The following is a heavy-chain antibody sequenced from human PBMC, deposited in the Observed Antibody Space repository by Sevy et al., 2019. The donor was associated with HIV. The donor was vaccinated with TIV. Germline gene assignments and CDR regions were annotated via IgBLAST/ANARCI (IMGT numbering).Heavy chain of an antibody. CDR1: GSTLTKLS. D-gene: IGHD3-22*01. CDR2: FDPEDGET. Sequence: ASVKVSCKVSGSTLTKLSMHWVRQVPGKGLEWMVSFDPEDGETIYARKFQGRVTMTEDTSTDTAYMVLGGLRSEDTAVYYCATTKDYYDSSGSPFDYWGQGTLVTVSS. V-gene: IGHV1-24*01. J-gene: IGHJ4*02. CDR3: ATTKDYYDSSGSPFDY.